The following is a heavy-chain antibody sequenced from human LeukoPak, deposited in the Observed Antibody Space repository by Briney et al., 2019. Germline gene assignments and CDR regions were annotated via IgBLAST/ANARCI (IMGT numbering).Heavy chain of an antibody. J-gene: IGHJ6*03. CDR2: ISAYNGNT. CDR1: GYTFTSYG. D-gene: IGHD3-3*01. V-gene: IGHV1-18*01. CDR3: ARAGPSITIFGVVIGYYYYYMDV. Sequence: ASVKVSCKASGYTFTSYGISWVRQAPGQGLEWMGWISAYNGNTNYAQKLQGRVTMTTDTSTSTAYMELRSLRSDDTAVYYCARAGPSITIFGVVIGYYYYYMDVWGKGTTVTVSS.